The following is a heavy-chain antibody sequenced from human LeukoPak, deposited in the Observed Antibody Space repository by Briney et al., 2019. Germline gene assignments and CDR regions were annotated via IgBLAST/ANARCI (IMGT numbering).Heavy chain of an antibody. D-gene: IGHD6-13*01. CDR2: ISGSGGST. CDR1: GFSFSTYG. CDR3: ARDSYSSSWTKHFDY. V-gene: IGHV3-23*01. Sequence: PGGSLRLSCAASGFSFSTYGMSWVRQAPGKGLEWVSGISGSGGSTYYADSVKGRSTISRDNSENTLYLQMNSLRAEDTAVYYCARDSYSSSWTKHFDYWGQGTLVTVSS. J-gene: IGHJ4*02.